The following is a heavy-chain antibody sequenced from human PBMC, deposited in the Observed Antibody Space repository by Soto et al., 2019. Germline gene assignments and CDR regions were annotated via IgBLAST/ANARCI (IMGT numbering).Heavy chain of an antibody. V-gene: IGHV4-59*01. Sequence: SDTLSLTCTVSAASFSKYYWTWIRQPPGKGLECIGYIYFNGNTEYNPSLEGRLTISIDTSKKEFSLKLTSVTAADAAVYYCASVTFGGIVLAHWGQGTPVTVSS. CDR3: ASVTFGGIVLAH. D-gene: IGHD3-16*01. CDR2: IYFNGNT. J-gene: IGHJ4*02. CDR1: AASFSKYY.